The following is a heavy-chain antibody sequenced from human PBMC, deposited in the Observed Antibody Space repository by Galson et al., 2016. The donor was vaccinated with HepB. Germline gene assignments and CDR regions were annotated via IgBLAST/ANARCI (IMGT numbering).Heavy chain of an antibody. CDR3: ARSLLNGMDV. V-gene: IGHV1-8*01. Sequence: SVKVSCKASGYSFISEDINWVRQAAGQGLEWMGRVNPNSGNTGYAPKFHGRVTVTRSTSISTVYMDLRSLISEDSAVYFRARSLLNGMDVWGQGTTVTVSS. CDR1: GYSFISED. D-gene: IGHD2-8*01. J-gene: IGHJ6*02. CDR2: VNPNSGNT.